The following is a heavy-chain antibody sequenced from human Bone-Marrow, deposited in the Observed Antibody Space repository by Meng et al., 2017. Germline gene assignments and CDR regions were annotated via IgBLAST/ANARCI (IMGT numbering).Heavy chain of an antibody. J-gene: IGHJ4*02. D-gene: IGHD6-25*01. CDR2: TYYKSKWYN. V-gene: IGHV6-1*01. CDR3: ARDPAAFDF. CDR1: GDSVSTNSAA. Sequence: QAQIQESGPGPVKTSQTLSLTCASPGDSVSTNSAAWNWIRQSTSRGLEWVGRTYYKSKWYNDYAESVKSRISINPDTSKNQFSLQLNSVTPEDTAVYYCARDPAAFDFWGQGSLVTVSS.